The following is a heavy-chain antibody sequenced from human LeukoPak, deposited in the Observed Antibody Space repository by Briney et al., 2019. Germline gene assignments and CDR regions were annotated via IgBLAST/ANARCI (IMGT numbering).Heavy chain of an antibody. V-gene: IGHV1-2*02. D-gene: IGHD5-12*01. CDR1: GYTFTGYY. Sequence: ASVKVSCKASGYTFTGYYMHWVRQAPGQGLEWMGWINPNSGGTNYAQKFQGRVTMTRDTSISTAYMELSRLRSDDTAVYYCARVEDIVATGAFDIWGQGTMVTVSS. J-gene: IGHJ3*02. CDR2: INPNSGGT. CDR3: ARVEDIVATGAFDI.